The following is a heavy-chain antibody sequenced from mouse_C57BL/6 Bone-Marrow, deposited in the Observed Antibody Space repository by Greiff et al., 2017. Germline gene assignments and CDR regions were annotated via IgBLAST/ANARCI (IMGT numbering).Heavy chain of an antibody. D-gene: IGHD1-1*01. Sequence: QVQLQQPGAELVRPGSSVKLSCKASGYTFTSYWMDWVKQRPGQGLEWIGNIYPSDSETHYNQKFKDKATLTVDKSSSTAYMQLSSLTSEDSAVYYSAVRGIYYYGSGYLDYWGQGTTLTVSA. CDR2: IYPSDSET. CDR3: AVRGIYYYGSGYLDY. V-gene: IGHV1-61*01. CDR1: GYTFTSYW. J-gene: IGHJ2*01.